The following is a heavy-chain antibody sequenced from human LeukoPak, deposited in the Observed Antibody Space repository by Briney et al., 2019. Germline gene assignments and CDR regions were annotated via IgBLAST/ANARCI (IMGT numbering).Heavy chain of an antibody. CDR3: ARSQEDGDYEVAFDY. D-gene: IGHD4-17*01. J-gene: IGHJ4*02. CDR1: GGSFSGYY. Sequence: PSETLSLTCAVYGGSFSGYYWSWSRQPPGKGLEWIGEINHSGSTNYNPSLKSRVTISVDTSKNQFSLKLSSVTAADTAVYYCARSQEDGDYEVAFDYWGQGTLVTVSS. CDR2: INHSGST. V-gene: IGHV4-34*01.